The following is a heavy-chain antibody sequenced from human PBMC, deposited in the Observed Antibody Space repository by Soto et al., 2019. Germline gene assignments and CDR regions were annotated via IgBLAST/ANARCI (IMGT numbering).Heavy chain of an antibody. V-gene: IGHV6-1*01. D-gene: IGHD1-26*01. CDR2: TYYRSKWYH. J-gene: IGHJ5*02. CDR1: GDSGSSDSAA. CDR3: ARSPPVIGANWFDP. Sequence: SQTLSLTCAISGDSGSSDSAAWNWIRQSPSRGLEWLGRTYYRSKWYHDSAVSVKSRITINPHTSTNQFSLQLNSVTPEDTAVYYCARSPPVIGANWFDPWGQGTLVTVSS.